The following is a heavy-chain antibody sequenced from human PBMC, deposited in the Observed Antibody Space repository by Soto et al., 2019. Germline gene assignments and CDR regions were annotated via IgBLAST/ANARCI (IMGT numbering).Heavy chain of an antibody. D-gene: IGHD2-21*02. CDR1: RFTFSGYG. CDR2: ISYDGSNK. V-gene: IGHV3-30*18. CDR3: AKGGRAYCGGDCRYYFDY. Sequence: QVQLVESGRGVVQPGRSLRLSCAASRFTFSGYGMHWVRQAPGKGLEWVAVISYDGSNKFYADSVKGRFTISRDNSKNTLYLQMNSLRAEDTAVYYCAKGGRAYCGGDCRYYFDYWGQGTLVTVSS. J-gene: IGHJ4*02.